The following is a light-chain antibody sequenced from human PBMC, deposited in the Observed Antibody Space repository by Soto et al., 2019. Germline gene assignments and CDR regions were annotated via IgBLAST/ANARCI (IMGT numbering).Light chain of an antibody. CDR1: QSVKSSY. J-gene: IGKJ4*01. Sequence: EIVLTQSPGTLSFSPGERATLSCRASQSVKSSYLAWYQQKAGQPPRLLIYGASTRATGIPDRFIGSGSGTDFTLTISRMEPEDFAVFYCQQYGSSPLTFGGGTKVDIK. V-gene: IGKV3-20*01. CDR2: GAS. CDR3: QQYGSSPLT.